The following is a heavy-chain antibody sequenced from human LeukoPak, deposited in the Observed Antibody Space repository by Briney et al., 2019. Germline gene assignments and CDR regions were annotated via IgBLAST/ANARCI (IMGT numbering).Heavy chain of an antibody. J-gene: IGHJ6*03. CDR1: GGSISSGGYS. D-gene: IGHD3-22*01. V-gene: IGHV4-30-2*01. CDR2: IYHSGST. Sequence: SQTLSLTCAVSGGSISSGGYSWSWIRQPPGKGLEWIGYIYHSGSTYYSPSLKSRVTISVDTSKNQFSLKLSSVTAADTAVYYCARGVSYYYDSSGYYYLGYYMDVWGKGTTVTVSS. CDR3: ARGVSYYYDSSGYYYLGYYMDV.